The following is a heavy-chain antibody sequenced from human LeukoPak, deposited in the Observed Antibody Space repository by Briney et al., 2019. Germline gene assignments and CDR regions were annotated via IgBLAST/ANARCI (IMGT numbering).Heavy chain of an antibody. V-gene: IGHV3-21*01. CDR1: GFTFSSYS. J-gene: IGHJ4*02. CDR3: ARANSGYDYDY. CDR2: ISSSSSYI. Sequence: GGSLRLSCAASGFTFSSYSMNWVRQAPGKGLEWVSSISSSSSYIYYADSVKGRFTISRDNAKNSLYLQMNSLRAEDTAVYYCARANSGYDYDYWGQGTLVTVYS. D-gene: IGHD5-12*01.